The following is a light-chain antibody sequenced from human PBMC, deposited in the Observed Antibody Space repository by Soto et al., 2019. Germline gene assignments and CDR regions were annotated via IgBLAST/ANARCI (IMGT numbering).Light chain of an antibody. J-gene: IGKJ2*01. CDR1: QSVSSSY. CDR2: GAS. CDR3: QQYGSSPLT. V-gene: IGKV3-20*01. Sequence: EIVLTQSPGTLSLSPGERATLSCRASQSVSSSYLAWYQQKPGQAPRLLIYGASSRATGIPDKVSGSGSGKDFTLTISRLEPEDCAVYSCQQYGSSPLTFGQGTKLEIK.